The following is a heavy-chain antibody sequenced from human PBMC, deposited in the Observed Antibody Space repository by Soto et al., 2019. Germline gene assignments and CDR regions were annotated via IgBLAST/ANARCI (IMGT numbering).Heavy chain of an antibody. CDR2: ISAYNGNT. D-gene: IGHD3-22*01. J-gene: IGHJ5*02. CDR1: GYTFTSYG. Sequence: ASVKVSCKASGYTFTSYGISWVRQAPGQGLEWMGWISAYNGNTNYAQKLQGRVTMTTDTSTSTAYMELRSLRSDDTAVYYCARADIYYYDSSGVDWFDPWGQGTLVTVSS. CDR3: ARADIYYYDSSGVDWFDP. V-gene: IGHV1-18*01.